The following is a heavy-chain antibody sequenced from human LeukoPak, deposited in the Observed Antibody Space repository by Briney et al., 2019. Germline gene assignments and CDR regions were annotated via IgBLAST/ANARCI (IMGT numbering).Heavy chain of an antibody. J-gene: IGHJ4*02. CDR2: IYYSGST. CDR1: GGSISSYY. CDR3: ARTSIAVAGHDY. Sequence: PSETLSLTCTVSGGSISSYYWSWIRQPPGEGLEWIGYIYYSGSTNYNPSLKSRVTISVDTSKNQFSLKLSSVTAADTAVYYCARTSIAVAGHDYWGQGTLVTVSS. V-gene: IGHV4-59*01. D-gene: IGHD6-19*01.